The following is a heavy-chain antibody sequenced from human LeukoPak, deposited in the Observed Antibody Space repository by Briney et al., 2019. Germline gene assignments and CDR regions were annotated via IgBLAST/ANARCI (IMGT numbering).Heavy chain of an antibody. V-gene: IGHV3-33*01. D-gene: IGHD3-10*01. CDR1: GFIFRSYG. CDR2: IWYDGSNK. Sequence: GGSLRLSCAASGFIFRSYGIHWVRQAPAKGLEWVAVIWYDGSNKYYGDSVKGWFTISRDNSKNTVYLQMNSLRGEDTAVYYCVRDAFGSFGEYNYWGQGALVTVSS. CDR3: VRDAFGSFGEYNY. J-gene: IGHJ4*02.